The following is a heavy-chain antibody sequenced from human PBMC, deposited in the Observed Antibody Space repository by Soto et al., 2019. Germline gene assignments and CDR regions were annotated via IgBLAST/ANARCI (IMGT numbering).Heavy chain of an antibody. CDR1: GFSLSPRGVG. J-gene: IGHJ6*03. Sequence: SDPTPVNPTQTLTLTCTFSGFSLSPRGVGVGWIRQPPGKALEWLALIYWDDDNRYSPSLKSSHTITKDTSKNQVVLTMTNLDPVDTASYYCALLPGSGSYEADYYMDVWGKGTTVTVSS. V-gene: IGHV2-5*02. CDR3: ALLPGSGSYEADYYMDV. CDR2: IYWDDDN. D-gene: IGHD3-10*01.